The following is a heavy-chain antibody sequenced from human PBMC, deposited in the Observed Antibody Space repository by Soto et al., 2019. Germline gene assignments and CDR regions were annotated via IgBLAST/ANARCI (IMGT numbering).Heavy chain of an antibody. CDR3: GGQDSGDMEYHFVN. CDR2: IYYIGNT. Sequence: QLQLQESGSGLVKPSETLSLTCTVSNGSISSRSSYWGWIRQNPGKGLEWIGSIYYIGNTYYNPSLKSRVTISIDTSKPQFSLKLNSVNDADTAVYFCGGQDSGDMEYHFVNCGHGNLVTVPS. D-gene: IGHD2-2*01. J-gene: IGHJ4*01. V-gene: IGHV4-39*01. CDR1: NGSISSRSSY.